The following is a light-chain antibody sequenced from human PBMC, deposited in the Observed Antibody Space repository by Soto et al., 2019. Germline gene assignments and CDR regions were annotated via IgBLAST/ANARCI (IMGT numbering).Light chain of an antibody. CDR2: KAS. CDR3: QLYNSYSEA. J-gene: IGKJ1*01. Sequence: DIQMTQSPSTLSGSVGDRVTITCRASQTISSWLAWYQQKPGKAPKLLIYKASTLKRGLPSRFSGSGSGTEFTLTISSLQHDDFAIYDGQLYNSYSEAFGQGTKVDIK. V-gene: IGKV1-5*03. CDR1: QTISSW.